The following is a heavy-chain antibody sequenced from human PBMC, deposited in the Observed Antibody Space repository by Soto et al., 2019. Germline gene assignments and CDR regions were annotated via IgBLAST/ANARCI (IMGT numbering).Heavy chain of an antibody. V-gene: IGHV4-59*01. CDR3: ARDAGSGTYSYYYSMDV. J-gene: IGHJ6*02. Sequence: SETLSLTCTVSGDSINSYYWSWIRQPPGKGLEWLGYIYDSGSTSYNPSLKSRVTISVDTSKNQFSLRLSSVTAADTAVYYCARDAGSGTYSYYYSMDVWGQGTTVTVS. CDR2: IYDSGST. CDR1: GDSINSYY. D-gene: IGHD3-10*01.